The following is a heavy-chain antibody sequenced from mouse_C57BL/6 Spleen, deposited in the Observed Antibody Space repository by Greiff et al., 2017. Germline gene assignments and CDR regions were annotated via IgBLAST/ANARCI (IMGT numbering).Heavy chain of an antibody. V-gene: IGHV1-80*01. CDR2: FYPGDGDT. D-gene: IGHD1-1*01. CDR1: GYAFSSYW. Sequence: QVQLQQSGAELVKPGASVKISCKASGYAFSSYWMNWVKQRPGKGLEWIGQFYPGDGDTTYNGKFKGKATLTADKSSSTAYMQLSRLTSEDSAVYFCARRFDYYGSSYWYFDVWGTGTTVTVSS. J-gene: IGHJ1*03. CDR3: ARRFDYYGSSYWYFDV.